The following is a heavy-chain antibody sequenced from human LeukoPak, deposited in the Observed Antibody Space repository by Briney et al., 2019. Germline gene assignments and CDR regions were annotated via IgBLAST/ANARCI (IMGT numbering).Heavy chain of an antibody. V-gene: IGHV4-31*02. Sequence: LRLSCAASGFTFSSSAMSWVRQPPGKGLEWIGYIYYSGSTYYNPSLKSRVTISVDTSKNQFSLKLSSVTAADTAVYYCARGGTYDFWSGYLTSPWFDPWGQGTLVTVSS. D-gene: IGHD3-3*01. CDR1: GFTFSSSA. CDR3: ARGGTYDFWSGYLTSPWFDP. J-gene: IGHJ5*02. CDR2: IYYSGST.